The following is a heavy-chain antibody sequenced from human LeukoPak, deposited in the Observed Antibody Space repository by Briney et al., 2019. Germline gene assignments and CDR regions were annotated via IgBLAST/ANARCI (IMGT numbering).Heavy chain of an antibody. CDR1: GYNFPAYF. CDR3: ARVGFTTSWSNFDY. Sequence: ASVKVSCKAAGYNFPAYFIHWVRQAPGQGLEWMGRINPNGGDTNYAQKFHGRVTMAGDTSISTAYMELSSLISDDTAVYYCARVGFTTSWSNFDYWGQGTLVTVSS. J-gene: IGHJ4*02. V-gene: IGHV1-2*06. D-gene: IGHD2-2*01. CDR2: INPNGGDT.